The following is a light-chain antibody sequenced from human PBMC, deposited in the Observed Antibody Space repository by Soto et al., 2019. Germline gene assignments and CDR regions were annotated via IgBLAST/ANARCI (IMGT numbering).Light chain of an antibody. CDR3: QQYDNYSAT. J-gene: IGKJ1*01. CDR1: QTVINY. V-gene: IGKV1-5*03. Sequence: DIQMTQSPSTLSASVGDRVTITCRASQTVINYLAWYQQKPGKAPKLLIYRASTLESGVPSRFSGSGSGTECTLTISSLQPDDFATYFCQQYDNYSATFGQGTKVEI. CDR2: RAS.